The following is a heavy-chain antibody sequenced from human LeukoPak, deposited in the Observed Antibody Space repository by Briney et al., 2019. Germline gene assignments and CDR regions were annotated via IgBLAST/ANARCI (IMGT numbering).Heavy chain of an antibody. D-gene: IGHD3-22*01. V-gene: IGHV1-46*01. CDR2: INPSGGST. J-gene: IGHJ4*02. CDR3: ARGRSDDSSGYYFDY. CDR1: GYTFTSYY. Sequence: ASVKVSCKASGYTFTSYYMHWVRQAPGQGLEWMGIINPSGGSTSYAQKFQGRVTMTRDMSTSTVYMELSSLRSEDTAVYYCARGRSDDSSGYYFDYWGQGTPVTVSS.